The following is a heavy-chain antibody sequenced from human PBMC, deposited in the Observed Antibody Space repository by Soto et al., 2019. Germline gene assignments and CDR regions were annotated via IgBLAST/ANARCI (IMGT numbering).Heavy chain of an antibody. CDR2: LFYSGST. D-gene: IGHD2-8*01. CDR1: GGSLRSSNW. V-gene: IGHV4-4*02. CDR3: VHHGGVPYYHDV. Sequence: PSQTLSLTCAVSGGSLRSSNWWRWIRQPPGQTLEWLGELFYSGSTKYNPSLSSRVTISADQSNNVFSLRLTSVTAADTAMYYCVHHGGVPYYHDVWGQGVLVTVS. J-gene: IGHJ4*02.